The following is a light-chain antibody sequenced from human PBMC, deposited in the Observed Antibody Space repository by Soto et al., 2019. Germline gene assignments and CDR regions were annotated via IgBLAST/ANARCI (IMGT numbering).Light chain of an antibody. V-gene: IGLV2-18*02. J-gene: IGLJ1*01. CDR2: EVS. Sequence: QSALTHPPSVSGSPGQSVTISCTGTSSDVGSYNRVSWYQQPPGTAPKLMIYEVSNRPSGVPDRFSGSKSGNTASLTISGLQAEDEADYYCSSYTSTSPYVFGTGTKVTVL. CDR3: SSYTSTSPYV. CDR1: SSDVGSYNR.